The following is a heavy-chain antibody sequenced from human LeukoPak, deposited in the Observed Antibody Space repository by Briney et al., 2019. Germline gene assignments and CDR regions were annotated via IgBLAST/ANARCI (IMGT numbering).Heavy chain of an antibody. CDR3: ARGANYYDSSGPGY. CDR2: ISGSGSTI. D-gene: IGHD3-22*01. CDR1: GFTFSDYY. Sequence: GGSLRLSCAASGFTFSDYYMTWIRQAPGKGLEWVSYISGSGSTIYYADSVKGRFTISRDNAKNSLYLQMNSLRAEDTAVYYCARGANYYDSSGPGYWGQGTLVTVSS. V-gene: IGHV3-11*01. J-gene: IGHJ4*02.